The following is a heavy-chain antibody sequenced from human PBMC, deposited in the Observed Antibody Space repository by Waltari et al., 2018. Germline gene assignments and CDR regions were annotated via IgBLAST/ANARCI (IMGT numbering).Heavy chain of an antibody. J-gene: IGHJ4*02. D-gene: IGHD3-10*01. V-gene: IGHV1-69-2*01. Sequence: EVELVQSGAEVKKPGATVKISCKASGYTFMDYFRHWAQQAPGKGLEWMGRIEPEDGDTVYSEKFQGRVTVTADTSTDTAYMELSSLTSGDTAVYYCAPLPGGSGQTFDYWGQGTLVTVSS. CDR1: GYTFMDYF. CDR3: APLPGGSGQTFDY. CDR2: IEPEDGDT.